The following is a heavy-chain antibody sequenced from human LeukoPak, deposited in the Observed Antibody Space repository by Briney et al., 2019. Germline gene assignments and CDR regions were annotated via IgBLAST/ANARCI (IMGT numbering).Heavy chain of an antibody. J-gene: IGHJ4*02. D-gene: IGHD3-10*01. V-gene: IGHV3-66*01. CDR2: IYSGGST. CDR3: ARAGILWFGDPYYFDY. Sequence: GGSLRLSCAASGFTVSSNYMSWVRQAPGKGLEWVSVIYSGGSTYYADSVKGRFTISRDNSKNTLYLQMNSLRAEDTAVYYCARAGILWFGDPYYFDYWGQGTLVTVSS. CDR1: GFTVSSNY.